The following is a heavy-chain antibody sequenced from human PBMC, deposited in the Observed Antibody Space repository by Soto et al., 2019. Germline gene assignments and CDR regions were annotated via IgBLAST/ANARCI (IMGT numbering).Heavy chain of an antibody. D-gene: IGHD6-13*01. CDR3: AWMGPGTYFDY. CDR2: ISGSGDST. CDR1: GFTFSSYA. V-gene: IGHV3-23*01. Sequence: EVQLLDSGGGLVQPGGSLRLSCAASGFTFSSYAMNWVRQAPGKGLEWVSVISGSGDSTYYADSVKGRFTISRDNSKNTLYLQMNNLRTEDTAVYYCAWMGPGTYFDYWGQSTRVSVSS. J-gene: IGHJ4*02.